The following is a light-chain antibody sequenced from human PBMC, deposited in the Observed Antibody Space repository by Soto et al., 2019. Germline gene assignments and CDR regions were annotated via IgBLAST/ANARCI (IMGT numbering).Light chain of an antibody. CDR3: QQSSNSPMYT. V-gene: IGKV1-39*01. CDR2: AAS. Sequence: DLQLTQSPSSLSASVGDRVTITCRASQNIAFYVNWFQQKPGRAPRLLIYAASSLQSGVPSRFSGSGSGTDFTLTINSLQPEDSATYFCQQSSNSPMYTFGQGTK. J-gene: IGKJ2*01. CDR1: QNIAFY.